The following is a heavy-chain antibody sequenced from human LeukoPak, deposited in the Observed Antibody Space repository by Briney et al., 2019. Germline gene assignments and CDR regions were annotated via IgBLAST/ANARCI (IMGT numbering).Heavy chain of an antibody. CDR3: AREGDRSHTVVAPPDY. D-gene: IGHD2-21*01. CDR1: GYTFTSYA. V-gene: IGHV7-4-1*02. CDR2: INTNTGNP. J-gene: IGHJ4*02. Sequence: GASVKVSCKASGYTFTSYAMNWVRQAPGQGLEWMGWINTNTGNPTYAQGFTGRFVFSLDTSVSTAYLQISSLKAEDTAVYYCAREGDRSHTVVAPPDYWGQGTLSPPPQ.